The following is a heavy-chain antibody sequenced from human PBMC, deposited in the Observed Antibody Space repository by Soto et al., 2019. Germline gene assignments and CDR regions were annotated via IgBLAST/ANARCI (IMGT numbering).Heavy chain of an antibody. V-gene: IGHV5-10-1*01. CDR1: EYSFAGYW. CDR3: ARQIYDSDTGPNFQYYFDS. D-gene: IGHD3-22*01. Sequence: PGESLKISYKGSEYSFAGYWITWVRQKPGKGLDWMGRIDPSDSQTYYSPSFRGHVTISVTKSITTVFLQWSSLRASDTAMYYCARQIYDSDTGPNFQYYFDSWGQGTPVTVSS. J-gene: IGHJ4*02. CDR2: IDPSDSQT.